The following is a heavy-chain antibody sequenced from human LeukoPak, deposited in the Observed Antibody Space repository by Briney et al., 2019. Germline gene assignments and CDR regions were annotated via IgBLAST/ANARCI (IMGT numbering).Heavy chain of an antibody. CDR1: GFTLSSYA. J-gene: IGHJ6*02. CDR2: ISSNGGST. Sequence: GGSLRLSCSASGFTLSSYAMHWVRQAPGKGLEYVSAISSNGGSTYYADSVKGRFTISRDNSKNTQYLQMSSLRAEDTAVYYCVKSLGFGESYFHYGMDVWGQGTTVTVSS. CDR3: VKSLGFGESYFHYGMDV. V-gene: IGHV3-64D*09. D-gene: IGHD3-10*01.